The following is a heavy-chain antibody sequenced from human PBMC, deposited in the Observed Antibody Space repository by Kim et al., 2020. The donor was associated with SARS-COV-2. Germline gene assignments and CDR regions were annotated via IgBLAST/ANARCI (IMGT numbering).Heavy chain of an antibody. V-gene: IGHV3-30*03. CDR1: GFTFSSYG. CDR2: ISYDGSNK. D-gene: IGHD3-3*01. CDR3: FRGYYDFWSGYYEDYYYYGMDV. Sequence: GGSLRLSCAASGFTFSSYGMHWVRQAPGKGLEWVAVISYDGSNKYYADSVKGRFTISRDNSKNTLYLQMNSLRAEDTAVYYCFRGYYDFWSGYYEDYYYYGMDVWGQGTTVTVSS. J-gene: IGHJ6*02.